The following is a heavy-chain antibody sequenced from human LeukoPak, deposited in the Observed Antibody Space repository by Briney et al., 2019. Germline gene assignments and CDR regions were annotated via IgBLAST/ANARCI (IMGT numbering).Heavy chain of an antibody. CDR3: ARHSAPSGSYSNWFDP. Sequence: PSETLSLTCTVSGGSISSYYWSWIRQPPGKGLEWIGYIYYSGSSNYNPSLKSRVTISVDTSKNQFSLKLSSVTAADTAAYYCARHSAPSGSYSNWFDPWGQGTLVTVSS. V-gene: IGHV4-59*08. D-gene: IGHD1-26*01. J-gene: IGHJ5*02. CDR1: GGSISSYY. CDR2: IYYSGSS.